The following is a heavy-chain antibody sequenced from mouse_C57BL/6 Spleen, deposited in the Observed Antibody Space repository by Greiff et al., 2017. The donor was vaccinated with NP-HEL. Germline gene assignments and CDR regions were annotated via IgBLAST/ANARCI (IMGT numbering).Heavy chain of an antibody. D-gene: IGHD2-5*01. CDR3: ARGYYSNYEYYFDY. CDR1: GYTFTSYW. CDR2: IYPGSGST. Sequence: QVQLQQPGAELVKPGASVKMSCKASGYTFTSYWITWVKQRPGQGLEWIGDIYPGSGSTNYNERFKSKATLTVDTSSSTAYMQLSSLTSEDSAVYYCARGYYSNYEYYFDYWGQGTTLTVSS. V-gene: IGHV1-55*01. J-gene: IGHJ2*01.